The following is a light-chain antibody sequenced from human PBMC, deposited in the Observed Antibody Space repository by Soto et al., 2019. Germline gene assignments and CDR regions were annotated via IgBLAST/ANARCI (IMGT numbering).Light chain of an antibody. CDR3: SSYTRIYTRV. CDR2: DVS. CDR1: SSDVGGYNS. V-gene: IGLV2-14*03. Sequence: QSALTQPASVSGSPGQSITISCTGTSSDVGGYNSVSWYQQHPGQAPKLMIYDVSNRPSGVSDRFSGSKSGNTASLTISGLQAEDEADYYCSSYTRIYTRVFGGGTKLTVL. J-gene: IGLJ2*01.